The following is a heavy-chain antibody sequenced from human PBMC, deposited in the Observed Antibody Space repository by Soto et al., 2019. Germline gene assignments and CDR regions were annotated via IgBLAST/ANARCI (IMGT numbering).Heavy chain of an antibody. CDR1: GGTFNGYS. V-gene: IGHV1-69*01. D-gene: IGHD3-16*01. J-gene: IGHJ4*02. CDR3: ARLDSSLVRLVGQFYFDH. Sequence: QVQLVQSGAEVQEPGSSVKVSCKASGGTFNGYSISWVRQAPGQGLEWVGGTITIFTTANYAQKFQGRLTMTADESTSTAYMELSGLRSDDTAIYYCARLDSSLVRLVGQFYFDHWGQGTLVTVSS. CDR2: TITIFTTA.